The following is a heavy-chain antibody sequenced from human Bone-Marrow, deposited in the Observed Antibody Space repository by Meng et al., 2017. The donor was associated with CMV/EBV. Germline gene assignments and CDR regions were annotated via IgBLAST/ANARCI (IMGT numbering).Heavy chain of an antibody. V-gene: IGHV3-20*04. CDR2: INWNGGST. CDR1: GFTFSSYS. CDR3: ARAGSSVAHGAFDI. Sequence: GESLKISCAASGFTFSSYSMNWVRQAPGKGLEWVSGINWNGGSTDYADSVRSQFTISRDNAKNSLYLQMHGLRAEDTALYYCARAGSSVAHGAFDIWGQGTMVTVSS. J-gene: IGHJ3*02. D-gene: IGHD3-22*01.